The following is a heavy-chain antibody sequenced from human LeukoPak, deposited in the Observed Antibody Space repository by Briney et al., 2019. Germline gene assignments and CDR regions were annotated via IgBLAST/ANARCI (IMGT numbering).Heavy chain of an antibody. D-gene: IGHD2-2*01. J-gene: IGHJ4*02. V-gene: IGHV3-49*04. CDR3: ARAGKRDIVVVPAAHDY. CDR1: GFTSGDYA. CDR2: IRSKGYGGTP. Sequence: TGGSLRLSCTASGFTSGDYAMSWVRQAPGKGLEWVGFIRSKGYGGTPGYATSVRGRFTVSRDDSKGIAYLQMSSLKTEDTAVYYCARAGKRDIVVVPAAHDYWGQGTLVTVSS.